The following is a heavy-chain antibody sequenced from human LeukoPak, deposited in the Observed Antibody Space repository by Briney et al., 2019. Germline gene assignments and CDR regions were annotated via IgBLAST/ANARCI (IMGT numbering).Heavy chain of an antibody. D-gene: IGHD3-22*01. CDR3: ARGSAYDTEGHYSDY. V-gene: IGHV1-18*01. CDR1: GYTFTSYG. Sequence: ASVKVSCKASGYTFTSYGISWVRQAPGQGLEWMGWISAYNGNTNYAQKFQGRVTITADESTSTAYMELSSLRSEDTAVYYCARGSAYDTEGHYSDYWGQGTLVTVSS. J-gene: IGHJ4*02. CDR2: ISAYNGNT.